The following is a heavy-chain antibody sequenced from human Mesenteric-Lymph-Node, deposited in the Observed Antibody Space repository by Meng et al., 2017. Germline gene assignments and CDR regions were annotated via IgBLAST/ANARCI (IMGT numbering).Heavy chain of an antibody. Sequence: GESLKISCAASGFTFSDYYMSWIRQAPGKGLEWVSYISSSGSTIYYADSVKGRFTISRDNAKNSLYLQMDSLKAEDTAVYYCTWDSTSWYVSLDYWGQGTLVTVSS. V-gene: IGHV3-11*01. CDR1: GFTFSDYY. CDR3: TWDSTSWYVSLDY. CDR2: ISSSGSTI. J-gene: IGHJ4*02. D-gene: IGHD6-13*01.